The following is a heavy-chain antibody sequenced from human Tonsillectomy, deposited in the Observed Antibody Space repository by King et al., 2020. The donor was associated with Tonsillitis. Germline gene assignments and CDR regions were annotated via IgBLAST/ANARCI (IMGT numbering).Heavy chain of an antibody. J-gene: IGHJ4*02. D-gene: IGHD2-21*02. CDR2: INGSGGGT. CDR1: GFTFSSYA. V-gene: IGHV3-23*04. Sequence: VQLVESGGGLVQPGGSLRLSCAASGFTFSSYAMSWVRQAPGKGLEWVSAINGSGGGTYYGGSVKGRFTISRDNSKNTLYLQRNSLRALDTAVYYCAKDVGDPEDYWGQGTLVTVSS. CDR3: AKDVGDPEDY.